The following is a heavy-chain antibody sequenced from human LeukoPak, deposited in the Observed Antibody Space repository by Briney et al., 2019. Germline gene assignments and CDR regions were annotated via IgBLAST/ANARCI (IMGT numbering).Heavy chain of an antibody. D-gene: IGHD6-19*01. CDR1: GFTFSSYW. J-gene: IGHJ4*02. V-gene: IGHV3-74*01. CDR3: ARPGIAVAGPDY. Sequence: GGSLRLSCAASGFTFSSYWMNWVRQAPGKGLVWVSRINSDGSSTSYADSVKGRFTISRDNAKNTLYLQMNSLRAEDTAVYYCARPGIAVAGPDYWGQGTLVTASS. CDR2: INSDGSST.